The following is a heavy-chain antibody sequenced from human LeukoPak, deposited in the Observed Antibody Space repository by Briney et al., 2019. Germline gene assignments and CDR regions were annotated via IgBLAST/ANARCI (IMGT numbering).Heavy chain of an antibody. CDR2: ISNNGGYT. V-gene: IGHV3-23*01. J-gene: IGHJ4*02. CDR1: GFTFSSSA. D-gene: IGHD1-26*01. CDR3: AKDRYQGSVRAIDY. Sequence: GGSLRLSCAASGFTFSSSAMSWVRQAPGKGLEWVSAISNNGGYTYYADSVQGRFTISRDNSKNTLYLQMNSLRAEDTAVYYCAKDRYQGSVRAIDYWGQGTLVTVSS.